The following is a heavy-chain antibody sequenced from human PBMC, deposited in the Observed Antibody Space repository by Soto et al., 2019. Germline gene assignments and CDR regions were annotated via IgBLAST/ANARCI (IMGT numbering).Heavy chain of an antibody. CDR3: AKMTSDSYGRNYGMDV. J-gene: IGHJ6*02. Sequence: XGSLRLSCAGSGFSFSSYAMSWVRQGPEKGLEWVSALSDSGVSPYYAASVKGRFTISRDNSKNMLYLQMDSLRVEDTALYYCAKMTSDSYGRNYGMDVWGQGTTVTVSS. D-gene: IGHD5-18*01. V-gene: IGHV3-23*01. CDR1: GFSFSSYA. CDR2: LSDSGVSP.